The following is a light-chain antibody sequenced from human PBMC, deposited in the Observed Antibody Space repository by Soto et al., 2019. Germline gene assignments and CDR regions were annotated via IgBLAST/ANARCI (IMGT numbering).Light chain of an antibody. V-gene: IGKV2-30*01. Sequence: DVVMAQSPLSLPVTLGQPASISCRSSQSLLSGSGNTYLSWFQQRPGQSPRRLIHKVFERDSGVPDRFSGSGSGTDFTLRVSSVEAEDVGVYFCMQSTHWPYTFGQGTKLEIK. J-gene: IGKJ2*01. CDR2: KVF. CDR1: QSLLSGSGNTY. CDR3: MQSTHWPYT.